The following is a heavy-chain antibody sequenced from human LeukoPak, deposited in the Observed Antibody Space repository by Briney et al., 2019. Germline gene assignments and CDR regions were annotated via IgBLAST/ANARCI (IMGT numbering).Heavy chain of an antibody. D-gene: IGHD6-19*01. Sequence: ASVKVTCKASGYTFTSYYMHWVRQAPGQGLEWMGIINPSGGSTSYAQKFQGRVTMTRDTSTSTVYMELSSLRSEDTAVYYCARVLRIAVAPDYWGQGTLVTVSS. CDR2: INPSGGST. V-gene: IGHV1-46*01. J-gene: IGHJ4*02. CDR3: ARVLRIAVAPDY. CDR1: GYTFTSYY.